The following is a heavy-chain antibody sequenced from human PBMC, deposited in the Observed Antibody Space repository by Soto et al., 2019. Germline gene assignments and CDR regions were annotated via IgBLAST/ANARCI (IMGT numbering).Heavy chain of an antibody. CDR2: IWSDGSHK. CDR1: GFTFSNHG. V-gene: IGHV3-33*01. J-gene: IGHJ3*01. CDR3: AREGPISGTNPFDV. Sequence: QVQLVESGGGVVQPGGSLRLSCATSGFTFSNHGMHWVRQPPGKGLEWVAGIWSDGSHKDYADSVKGRFTITRDNSKNTLSLQVDSLRAEDTAVYFCAREGPISGTNPFDVWGQGTMVIISS. D-gene: IGHD1-20*01.